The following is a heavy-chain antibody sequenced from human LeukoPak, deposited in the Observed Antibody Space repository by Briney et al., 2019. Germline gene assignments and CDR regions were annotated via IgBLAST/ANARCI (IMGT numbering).Heavy chain of an antibody. CDR1: GFTFSGFA. Sequence: GGSLRLSCAASGFTFSGFAMSWVRQAPGKGLEWVAVTSYDGNKKYYADSVKGRFTISRDSSKNTLYLQMSSLRAEDTAVYYCARSSYDYGGIEGPFDYWGQGTLVTVSS. D-gene: IGHD4-23*01. CDR2: TSYDGNKK. V-gene: IGHV3-30*15. J-gene: IGHJ4*02. CDR3: ARSSYDYGGIEGPFDY.